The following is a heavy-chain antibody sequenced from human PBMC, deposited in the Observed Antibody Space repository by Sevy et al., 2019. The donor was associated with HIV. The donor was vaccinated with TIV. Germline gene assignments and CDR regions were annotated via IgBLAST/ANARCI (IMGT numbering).Heavy chain of an antibody. V-gene: IGHV3-53*01. D-gene: IGHD6-13*01. CDR1: RFTVSSNY. CDR3: ARATTLGIAAASGGKLGMDV. J-gene: IGHJ6*02. CDR2: ICSGGST. Sequence: GGSLRLSCAASRFTVSSNYMSWVRQAPGKGLEWVSVICSGGSTYYAYSVKGRFTISRDNSKNTLYLQMNSLRAEDTAVYYCARATTLGIAAASGGKLGMDVWGHGTTVTVSS.